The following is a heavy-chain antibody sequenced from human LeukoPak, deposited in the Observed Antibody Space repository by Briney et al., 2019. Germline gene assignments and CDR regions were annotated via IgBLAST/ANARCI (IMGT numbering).Heavy chain of an antibody. CDR3: ARTVPGYGTSWDYFDY. V-gene: IGHV3-7*01. D-gene: IGHD2-15*01. Sequence: GGSLRLSCAASGFTFSSYSMNWVRQTPGKGLEWVANIKEDGTEQFYVDSVRGRFTISRDNAKNSLYLQMNSLRAEDTAVFYCARTVPGYGTSWDYFDYWGQGTLVTVPS. CDR2: IKEDGTEQ. CDR1: GFTFSSYS. J-gene: IGHJ4*02.